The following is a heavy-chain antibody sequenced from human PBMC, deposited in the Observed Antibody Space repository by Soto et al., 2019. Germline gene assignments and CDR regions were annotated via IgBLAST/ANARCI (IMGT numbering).Heavy chain of an antibody. D-gene: IGHD5-18*01. CDR3: ARLRLWRGYSYNWFDP. Sequence: SETLSLTCTVSGGSISSSSYYWGWIRQPPGKGLEGIGSIYYSGSTYYNTSLKSRVTISVDTSKNQFSLKLSSVTAADTAVYYCARLRLWRGYSYNWFDPWGQGTLVTVSS. J-gene: IGHJ5*02. CDR1: GGSISSSSYY. CDR2: IYYSGST. V-gene: IGHV4-39*01.